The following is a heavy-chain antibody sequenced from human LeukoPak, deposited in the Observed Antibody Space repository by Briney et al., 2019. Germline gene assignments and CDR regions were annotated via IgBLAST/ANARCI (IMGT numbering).Heavy chain of an antibody. CDR3: AHRRGGSCWDSSRFDY. Sequence: SGPTLVKPTHTLSLTYTFSWVSLSKRPGKGRWILQPAVNTVETHSNMSRDGDKRFTPDLTSSLTIPKHTSRNPVDLTMNNMDPVDTATYYCAHRRGGSCWDSSRFDYWGQGTLVTVAS. CDR1: WVSLSKRPGK. V-gene: IGHV2-5*02. J-gene: IGHJ4*02. D-gene: IGHD6-13*01. CDR2: MSRDGDK.